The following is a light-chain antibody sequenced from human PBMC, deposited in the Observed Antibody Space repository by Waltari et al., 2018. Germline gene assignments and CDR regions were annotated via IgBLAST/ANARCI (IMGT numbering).Light chain of an antibody. V-gene: IGLV2-8*01. Sequence: QSALTQPPAASGSPGQSVTISCTGTGSDVGKYDYVSWYQQHPGKAPKLMIYELSKRPAGVPDRFSGSKSGNAASLTVAGLQAEDEADYYCSSYAGSHYWVFGRGTKLTVL. CDR1: GSDVGKYDY. CDR2: ELS. CDR3: SSYAGSHYWV. J-gene: IGLJ3*02.